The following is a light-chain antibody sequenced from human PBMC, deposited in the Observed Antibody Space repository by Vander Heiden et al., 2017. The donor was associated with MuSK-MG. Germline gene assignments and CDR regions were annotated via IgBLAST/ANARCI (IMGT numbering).Light chain of an antibody. CDR2: WAS. CDR3: QQYYTKYT. Sequence: DIVMTQSPESLAVSLGERATINCKSSQSVLYNSNNKNYLAWYQQKPGQPPKLLISWASTRESGVPDRFSGSGSGTDFTLTISSLQAEDVAVYYCQQYYTKYTFGQGTKLEIK. CDR1: QSVLYNSNNKNY. V-gene: IGKV4-1*01. J-gene: IGKJ2*01.